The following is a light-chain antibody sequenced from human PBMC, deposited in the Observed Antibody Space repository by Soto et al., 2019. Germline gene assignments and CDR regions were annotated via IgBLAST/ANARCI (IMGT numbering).Light chain of an antibody. V-gene: IGKV3-20*01. J-gene: IGKJ3*01. Sequence: EIVLTQSPGTLSVSPGERVTLSCRASQSVSSNYLAWYQQRPGKAPRLLIFGASYRATGIPDRFSGSGSGTDFPLTISRLEPEDFAVYYCQQYSSSPPEFTFGPGTKVD. CDR2: GAS. CDR3: QQYSSSPPEFT. CDR1: QSVSSNY.